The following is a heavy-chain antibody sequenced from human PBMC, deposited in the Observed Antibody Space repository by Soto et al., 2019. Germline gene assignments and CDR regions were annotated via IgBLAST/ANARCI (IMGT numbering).Heavy chain of an antibody. CDR3: ALYYYDSSGYGDAFDI. D-gene: IGHD3-22*01. J-gene: IGHJ3*02. V-gene: IGHV4-39*01. CDR2: IYYSGST. CDR1: GGSISSSSYY. Sequence: QLQLQESGPGLVKPSETLSLTCTVSGGSISSSSYYWGWIRQPPGKGLEWIGSIYYSGSTYYNPSLTSRVTISVDTSKNQFSLKLSSVTAADTAVYYCALYYYDSSGYGDAFDIWGQGTMVTVSS.